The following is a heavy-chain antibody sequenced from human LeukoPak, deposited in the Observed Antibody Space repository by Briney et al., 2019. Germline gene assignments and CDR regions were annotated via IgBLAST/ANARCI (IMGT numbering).Heavy chain of an antibody. CDR1: GFTFSSYE. CDR2: ISSSGCTI. V-gene: IGHV3-48*03. CDR3: ARGDAFSGDH. D-gene: IGHD3-16*01. Sequence: PGGSLRLSCAASGFTFSSYEMNWVRQAPGKGLEWVSYISSSGCTIYYADSVKGRFTISRDNAENSLYLQMNSLRAEDTAVYYCARGDAFSGDHWGQGTLVTVSS. J-gene: IGHJ4*02.